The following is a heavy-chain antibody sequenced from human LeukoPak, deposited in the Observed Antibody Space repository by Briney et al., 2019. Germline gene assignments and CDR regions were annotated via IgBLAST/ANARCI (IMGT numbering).Heavy chain of an antibody. D-gene: IGHD5-18*01. J-gene: IGHJ4*02. V-gene: IGHV4-59*01. CDR3: ARLIRGYSSGYVDY. Sequence: SETLSLTCSASVGSISSYYWSGIRQPPGKGLEWIGYIYYSGPPNYHPSLKSRVTISVDTSKNQFSLKLSSVTAADTAVYYCARLIRGYSSGYVDYWGQGTLVTVSS. CDR2: IYYSGPP. CDR1: VGSISSYY.